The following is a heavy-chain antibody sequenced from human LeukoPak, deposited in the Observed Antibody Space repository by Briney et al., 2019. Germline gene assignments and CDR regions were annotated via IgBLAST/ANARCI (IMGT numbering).Heavy chain of an antibody. CDR1: GFTFSTYG. D-gene: IGHD3-22*01. CDR2: IRIDESNE. CDR3: AKVISSGFYSSAFDI. J-gene: IGHJ3*02. V-gene: IGHV3-30*02. Sequence: PGGSLRLSCTASGFTFSTYGIHWVRQAPGKGLEWVAFIRIDESNEYYVDSVKGRFTISRDNSKNTLYLQMDSLRVEDTAVYFCAKVISSGFYSSAFDIWGQGTMVTVSS.